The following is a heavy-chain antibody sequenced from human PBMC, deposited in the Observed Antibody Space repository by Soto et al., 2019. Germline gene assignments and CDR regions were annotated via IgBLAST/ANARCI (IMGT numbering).Heavy chain of an antibody. CDR1: GFTFDSYA. V-gene: IGHV3-23*01. CDR3: AKDSTASFMEWSAYYVDA. D-gene: IGHD3-3*01. J-gene: IGHJ5*02. CDR2: VSSSGGST. Sequence: EVQLLQSGGGLVQPGGSLRLSCAASGFTFDSYAMSWVRQNPGKGLQWVSAVSSSGGSTYYADSLSGRFTISKDNSKNIPSLQMNIRGAGDTAAHYCAKDSTASFMEWSAYYVDAWGQGVRVTVSS.